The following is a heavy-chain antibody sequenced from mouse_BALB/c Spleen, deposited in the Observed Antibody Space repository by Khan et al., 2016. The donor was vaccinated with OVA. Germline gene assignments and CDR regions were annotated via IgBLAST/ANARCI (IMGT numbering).Heavy chain of an antibody. D-gene: IGHD2-10*01. Sequence: QVQLKQSGPGLVAPSQSLSITCTISGLSLTNYGVHWVSQPPGKGLEWLVVIWNDGNTAYNSALKSRLTISKDNSKSQVFLKMNSLQTDDTAMYFCARQPYYHYNIMDYWGQGTSDTVSS. J-gene: IGHJ4*01. CDR3: ARQPYYHYNIMDY. CDR2: IWNDGNT. CDR1: GLSLTNYG. V-gene: IGHV2-6-1*01.